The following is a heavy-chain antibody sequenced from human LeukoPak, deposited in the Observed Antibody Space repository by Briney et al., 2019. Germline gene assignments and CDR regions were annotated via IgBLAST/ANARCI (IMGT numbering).Heavy chain of an antibody. V-gene: IGHV3-53*01. CDR1: GFSVSSNY. D-gene: IGHD5-24*01. Sequence: GGSLRLSCAASGFSVSSNYMSWVRQAPGKGLEWVSVIYSGGDTYYADSVKGRFTISRDNSKNTLYLQMNSLRAEDTAVYYCAKSGYNRFDYWGQGTLVTVSS. CDR3: AKSGYNRFDY. J-gene: IGHJ4*02. CDR2: IYSGGDT.